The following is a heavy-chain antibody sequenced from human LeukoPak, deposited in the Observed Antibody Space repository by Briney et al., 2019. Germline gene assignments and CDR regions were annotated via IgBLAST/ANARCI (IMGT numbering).Heavy chain of an antibody. Sequence: PGGSLRLSCAVSGFSVSNYAMHWVRQAPGKGLEYVSVISSNGVTTYYVDAVKGRFTISRDNSRNTVYLQMGSLRVEDMAVYYCARDVVPYYYYYMDVWGKGTTVTVSS. J-gene: IGHJ6*03. V-gene: IGHV3-64*02. CDR1: GFSVSNYA. D-gene: IGHD2-21*01. CDR3: ARDVVPYYYYYMDV. CDR2: ISSNGVTT.